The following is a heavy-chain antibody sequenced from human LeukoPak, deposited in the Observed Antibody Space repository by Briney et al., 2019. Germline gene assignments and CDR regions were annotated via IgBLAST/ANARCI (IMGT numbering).Heavy chain of an antibody. V-gene: IGHV1-18*01. J-gene: IGHJ4*02. Sequence: ASVKVSCKASGYTFISYGISWVRQAPGQGLEWMGWISTYNGKTNYVQKLKGRVTMTTDTSTSTAYMELRSLRSDDTAVYYCARVASGYDIFQGENDYWGQGTLVTVSS. CDR1: GYTFISYG. CDR3: ARVASGYDIFQGENDY. CDR2: ISTYNGKT. D-gene: IGHD5-12*01.